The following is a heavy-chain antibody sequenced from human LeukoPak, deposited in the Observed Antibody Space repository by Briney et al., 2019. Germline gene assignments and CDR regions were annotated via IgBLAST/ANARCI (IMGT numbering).Heavy chain of an antibody. CDR2: IYTSGST. V-gene: IGHV4-4*07. CDR1: GGSISSYY. CDR3: ARDPPDCGDYGEYFQH. J-gene: IGHJ1*01. D-gene: IGHD4-17*01. Sequence: PSETLSLTCTVSGGSISSYYWSWIRQPAGKGLEWIGRIYTSGSTNYNPSLKSRVTMSVDTSKNQFSLKLSSVTAADTAVYYCARDPPDCGDYGEYFQHWGQGTLVTVSS.